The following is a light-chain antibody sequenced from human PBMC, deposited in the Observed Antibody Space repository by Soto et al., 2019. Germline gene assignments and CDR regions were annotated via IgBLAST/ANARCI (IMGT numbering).Light chain of an antibody. V-gene: IGKV3-15*01. CDR1: QSVRSN. CDR2: GAS. CDR3: QQYNNWPLT. Sequence: EIAMTQSPATLSVSPGERATLSCRASQSVRSNLAWYQQKPGQAPRLVIYGASTRATGVPATFSGSGSGTEFTLTISSLQSEDFAVYFCQQYNNWPLTFGGGTKVEI. J-gene: IGKJ4*01.